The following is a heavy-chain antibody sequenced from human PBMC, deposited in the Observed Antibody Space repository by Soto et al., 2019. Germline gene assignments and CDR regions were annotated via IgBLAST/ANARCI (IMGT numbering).Heavy chain of an antibody. D-gene: IGHD3-10*01. Sequence: GGSMRVSCAASGFTFSSYGRHWVRQAPGKGLEWVAVISYDGSNKYYADSVKGRFTISRDNSKNTLYLQMNSLRAEDTAVYYCASTIRGVNALDYWGQGTLVTVSS. CDR2: ISYDGSNK. CDR3: ASTIRGVNALDY. V-gene: IGHV3-30-3*01. J-gene: IGHJ4*02. CDR1: GFTFSSYG.